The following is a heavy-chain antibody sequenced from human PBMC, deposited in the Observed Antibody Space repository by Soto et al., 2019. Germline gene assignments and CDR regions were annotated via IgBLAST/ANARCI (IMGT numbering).Heavy chain of an antibody. Sequence: PGGSLRLSCAASGFTCSNAWMSWVRQAPGKGLEWVGRIKSKTDGGTTDYAAPVKGRFTISRDDSKNTLYLQMNSLKTEDTAVYYCTTEVLLWFGNLHYYYYGMDVWGQGTTVTVSS. J-gene: IGHJ6*02. D-gene: IGHD3-10*01. CDR3: TTEVLLWFGNLHYYYYGMDV. CDR1: GFTCSNAW. V-gene: IGHV3-15*01. CDR2: IKSKTDGGTT.